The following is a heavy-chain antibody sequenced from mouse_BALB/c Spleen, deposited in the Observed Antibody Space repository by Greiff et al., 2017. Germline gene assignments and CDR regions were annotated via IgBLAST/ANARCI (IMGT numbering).Heavy chain of an antibody. V-gene: IGHV1-69*02. CDR1: GYTFTSYW. D-gene: IGHD4-1*01. J-gene: IGHJ4*01. CDR3: AREGGLGDY. CDR2: IDPSDSYT. Sequence: QVQLQQPGAELVKPGASVKLSCKASGYTFTSYWMHWVKQRPGQGLEWIGEIDPSDSYTNYNQKFKGKATLTVDKSSSTAYMQLSSLTSEDSAVYYCAREGGLGDYWGQGTSVTVSS.